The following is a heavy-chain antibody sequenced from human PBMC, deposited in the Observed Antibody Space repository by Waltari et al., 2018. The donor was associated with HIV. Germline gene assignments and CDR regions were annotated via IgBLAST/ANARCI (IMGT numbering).Heavy chain of an antibody. CDR3: ARDWSIGRLPHYFYYGMDV. CDR2: SLRPVSTI. CDR1: VFSFSDYY. Sequence: QVQLMESGGGFVKPGGSLRLACGGSVFSFSDYYMIWIRQAPGKGQEGFANSLRPVSTIYYDDSVRVRFTISSGNAKSTLHLQMTSLRAEDTAVYYCARDWSIGRLPHYFYYGMDVWCQGTTVTVSS. D-gene: IGHD2-21*01. J-gene: IGHJ6*02. V-gene: IGHV3-11*01.